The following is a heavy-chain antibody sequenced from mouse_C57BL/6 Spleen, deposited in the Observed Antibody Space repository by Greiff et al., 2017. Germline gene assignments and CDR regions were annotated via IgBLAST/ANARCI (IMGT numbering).Heavy chain of an antibody. CDR3: AREGDGSCYFCC. J-gene: IGHJ2*01. Sequence: QVQLQQSGAELARPGASVKLSCKASGYTFTSYGISWVKQRTGQGLEWIGEIYPRSGTTYYNEKFKGKATLTADKSSSTAYMELRSLTSEDSAVYFCAREGDGSCYFCCRGPVTTLSVAS. CDR2: IYPRSGTT. CDR1: GYTFTSYG. D-gene: IGHD1-1*01. V-gene: IGHV1-81*01.